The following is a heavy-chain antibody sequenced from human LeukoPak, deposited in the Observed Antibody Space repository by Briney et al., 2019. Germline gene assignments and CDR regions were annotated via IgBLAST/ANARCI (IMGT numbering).Heavy chain of an antibody. CDR1: GFTFSSYA. V-gene: IGHV3-7*03. Sequence: GGSLRLSCAASGFTFSSYAMSWVRQAPGKGLEWVASINSDGSEGYYADVVKGRFTISRDNAKNSLYLQINSLRAEDTAVYYCESFSYSTSFSVWGQGKMVTAS. D-gene: IGHD6-6*01. CDR3: ESFSYSTSFSV. J-gene: IGHJ3*01. CDR2: INSDGSEG.